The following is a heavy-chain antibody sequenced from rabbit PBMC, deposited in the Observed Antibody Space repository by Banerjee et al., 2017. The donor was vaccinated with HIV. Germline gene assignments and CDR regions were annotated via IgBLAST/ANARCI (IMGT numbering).Heavy chain of an antibody. CDR1: GFSFSSSYW. CDR2: FHADSST. CDR3: ARWDAGYAAYGYATDGRLDL. D-gene: IGHD6-1*01. Sequence: QEQLVESGGGLVQPEGSLALTCKVSGFSFSSSYWICWVRQAPGKGLEWIACFHADSSTGYASWAKGRFTVSKTSSTTVTLQMTSLTAADTATYFCARWDAGYAAYGYATDGRLDLWGPGTLVTVS. J-gene: IGHJ3*01. V-gene: IGHV1S45*01.